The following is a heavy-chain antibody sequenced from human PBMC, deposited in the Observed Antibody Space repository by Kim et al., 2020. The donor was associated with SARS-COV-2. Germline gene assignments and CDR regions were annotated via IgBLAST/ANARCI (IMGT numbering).Heavy chain of an antibody. D-gene: IGHD1-26*01. Sequence: SETLSLTCTVSGGSISSSSYYWGWIRQPPGKGLEWIGSMYYSGSTYYNSSLKSRVTISVDTSKNQFSLRLSSVTAADTAVYYCARRSLSGSHSHFDYWGQGTLVTVSS. J-gene: IGHJ4*02. CDR1: GGSISSSSYY. CDR2: MYYSGST. V-gene: IGHV4-39*01. CDR3: ARRSLSGSHSHFDY.